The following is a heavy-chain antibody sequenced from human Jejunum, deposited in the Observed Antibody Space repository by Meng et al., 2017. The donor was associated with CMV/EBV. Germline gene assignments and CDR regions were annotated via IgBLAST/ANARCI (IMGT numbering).Heavy chain of an antibody. CDR3: ARAVAAYHYSYYGMDV. Sequence: FNTYAIHWVRQAPGKGLEWVSVLSSDGNTKYYADSVKGRFTISRDNSSKTVFLQMNSLRAEDSAVYYCARAVAAYHYSYYGMDVWGQGTTVTVSS. V-gene: IGHV3-30-3*01. CDR1: FNTYA. CDR2: LSSDGNTK. J-gene: IGHJ6*02. D-gene: IGHD6-19*01.